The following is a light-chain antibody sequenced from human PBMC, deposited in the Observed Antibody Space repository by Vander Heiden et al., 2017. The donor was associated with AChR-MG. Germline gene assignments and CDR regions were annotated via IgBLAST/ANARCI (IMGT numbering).Light chain of an antibody. J-gene: IGKJ1*01. Sequence: IVLTQSPGTLSLSPGERGTLSCRASRPVAANYLAWYQQKPGQAPTLVISGASNRPTGVPDRFSGTGSGTDFTLTIDSLEPEDCAIYYCHQYATAPWTFGQRTKVEV. V-gene: IGKV3-20*01. CDR2: GAS. CDR3: HQYATAPWT. CDR1: RPVAANY.